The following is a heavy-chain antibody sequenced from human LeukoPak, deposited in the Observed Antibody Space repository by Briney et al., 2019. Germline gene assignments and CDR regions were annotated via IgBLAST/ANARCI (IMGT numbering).Heavy chain of an antibody. D-gene: IGHD6-19*01. V-gene: IGHV3-23*01. CDR2: IYGGGDKT. CDR1: GLIVSSYS. J-gene: IGHJ4*02. CDR3: AKVGDLAGPYYFDY. Sequence: GGSLRLSCAASGLIVSSYSMTWVRQAPGRGLEWVSGIYGGGDKTYDADSVKGRFTISRDNSKNPLYLQMDSLRAEETAVYYCAKVGDLAGPYYFDYWGQGTLVTVSS.